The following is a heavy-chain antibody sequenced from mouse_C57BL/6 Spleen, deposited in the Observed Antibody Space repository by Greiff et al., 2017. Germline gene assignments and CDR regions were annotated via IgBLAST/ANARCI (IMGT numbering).Heavy chain of an antibody. D-gene: IGHD2-10*02. CDR3: ARVRSIGYYAMDY. V-gene: IGHV1-61*01. J-gene: IGHJ4*01. CDR1: GYTFTSYW. Sequence: QVQLKQPGAELVRPGSSVKLSCKASGYTFTSYWMDWVKQRPGQGLEWIGNIYPSDSDTHYNQKFKDKATLTVDNSSSTAYMQLSSLTSEDSAVXDCARVRSIGYYAMDYWGQGTSVTVSS. CDR2: IYPSDSDT.